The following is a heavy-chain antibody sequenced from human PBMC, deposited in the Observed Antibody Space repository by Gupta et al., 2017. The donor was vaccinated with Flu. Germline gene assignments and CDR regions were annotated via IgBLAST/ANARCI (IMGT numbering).Heavy chain of an antibody. CDR1: GFTFDDYA. V-gene: IGHV3-9*01. CDR3: AKDRNSGYFDL. J-gene: IGHJ2*01. Sequence: EVQLVESGGGLVQPGRSLRLSCAASGFTFDDYAMHWVRQAQGKGLEWVSGISWNSGSIGYADSVKGRFTISRDNAKNSLYLQMNSLRAEDTALYYCAKDRNSGYFDLWGRGTLVTVSS. D-gene: IGHD4-4*01. CDR2: ISWNSGSI.